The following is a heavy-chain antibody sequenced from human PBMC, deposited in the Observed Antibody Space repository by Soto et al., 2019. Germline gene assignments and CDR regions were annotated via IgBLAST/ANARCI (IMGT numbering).Heavy chain of an antibody. CDR2: INHSGST. D-gene: IGHD3-22*01. J-gene: IGHJ5*02. CDR1: GGSFSGCY. V-gene: IGHV4-34*01. CDR3: ARGTTLNHYYRKDWFDP. Sequence: SETLSLSRAVYGGSFSGCYWSLIRQPPGKGLEWIGEINHSGSTNYNPSLKSRVTISVDTSKNQFSLKLSSVTAADTAVYYCARGTTLNHYYRKDWFDPWGQGTLVTVSS.